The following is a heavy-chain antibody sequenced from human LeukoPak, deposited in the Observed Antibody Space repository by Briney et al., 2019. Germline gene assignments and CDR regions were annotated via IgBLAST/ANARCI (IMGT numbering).Heavy chain of an antibody. CDR1: GFTFSSYG. CDR2: IRHDGSNK. Sequence: GGSLRLSCAASGFTFSSYGMHWVRQAPGKGLEWVAFIRHDGSNKYYADSVKGRFTISRDNSKNTLYLQMNSLRAEDTAVYYCAKGLVWSGYPRRMDVWGKGTTVTVSS. V-gene: IGHV3-30*02. CDR3: AKGLVWSGYPRRMDV. J-gene: IGHJ6*03. D-gene: IGHD3-3*01.